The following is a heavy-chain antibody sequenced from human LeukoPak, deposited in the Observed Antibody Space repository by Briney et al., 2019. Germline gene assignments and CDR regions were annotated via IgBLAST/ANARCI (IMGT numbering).Heavy chain of an antibody. CDR2: IIPMSGTA. CDR1: GGTFNNFA. J-gene: IGHJ4*02. Sequence: SVKVSCTASGGTFNNFAISWVRQAPGQGLEWVGGIIPMSGTANYAQKFQGRDTITADESTSTAYMELSSLRSEDTAIYYCASPVKYYDTWSGYPPFDYWGQGTLVTVSS. CDR3: ASPVKYYDTWSGYPPFDY. V-gene: IGHV1-69*13. D-gene: IGHD3-3*01.